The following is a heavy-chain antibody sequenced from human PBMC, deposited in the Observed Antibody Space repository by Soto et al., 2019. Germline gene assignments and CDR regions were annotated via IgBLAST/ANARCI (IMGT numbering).Heavy chain of an antibody. CDR2: VNPKSGNT. J-gene: IGHJ5*02. CDR1: GYSFTNYD. D-gene: IGHD2-2*02. Sequence: CASVKVSCKASGYSFTNYDITWVRQAAGQGLEWMGWVNPKSGNTDYAQKFRGRVTMTTNSSISTAYLQLSALTSEDTAVYYCTRPYCDTTSCFTDWFDPWGQGTMVTVSS. V-gene: IGHV1-8*01. CDR3: TRPYCDTTSCFTDWFDP.